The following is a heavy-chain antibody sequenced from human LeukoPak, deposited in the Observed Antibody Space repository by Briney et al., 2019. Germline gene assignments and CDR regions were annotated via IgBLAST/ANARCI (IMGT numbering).Heavy chain of an antibody. CDR2: ISSSSSYI. D-gene: IGHD6-19*01. CDR3: ARESETSGWYDY. CDR1: GFTFSSYS. J-gene: IGHJ4*02. Sequence: GGSLRLSCAASGFTFSSYSMNWVRQAPGKGLEWVSSISSSSSYIYYADSVKGRFTISRDNTRKSLSLQMSSLRSEDTALYYCARESETSGWYDYWGQGTLVTVSS. V-gene: IGHV3-21*04.